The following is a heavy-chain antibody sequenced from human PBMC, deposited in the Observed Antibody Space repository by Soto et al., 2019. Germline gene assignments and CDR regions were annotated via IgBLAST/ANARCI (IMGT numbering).Heavy chain of an antibody. Sequence: QVQLQESGPGLVKPSETLSLTCTVSGGSISNYYWSWIRQPPGKGLEWMGYIYYSGSTNYKPSLKSXXTXSXXTSKNQFSLKLSAVTAADTAVYYCARGGNYAWFDPWGQGTLVTVSS. CDR2: IYYSGST. V-gene: IGHV4-59*01. D-gene: IGHD4-4*01. CDR3: ARGGNYAWFDP. CDR1: GGSISNYY. J-gene: IGHJ5*02.